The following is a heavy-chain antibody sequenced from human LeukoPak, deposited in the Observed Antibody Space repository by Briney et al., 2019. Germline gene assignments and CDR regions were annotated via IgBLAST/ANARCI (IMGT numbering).Heavy chain of an antibody. Sequence: GRSLRLSCAASGFTFSSYAMHWVRQAPGKGLEWVAVISYDGSNKYDADSVKGRFTISRDNSKNTLYLQMNSLRAEDTAVYYCARGGVVSGFWFDPWGQGTLVTVSS. CDR3: ARGGVVSGFWFDP. J-gene: IGHJ5*02. CDR2: ISYDGSNK. D-gene: IGHD3-3*01. CDR1: GFTFSSYA. V-gene: IGHV3-30*04.